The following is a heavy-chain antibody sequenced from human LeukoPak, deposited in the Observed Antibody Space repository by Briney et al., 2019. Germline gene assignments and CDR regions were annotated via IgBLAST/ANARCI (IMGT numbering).Heavy chain of an antibody. V-gene: IGHV4-34*01. Sequence: SETLSLTCAVYGGSFSGYYWSWIRQPPGKGLEWIGEINHSGSTNYNPSLKSRVTISVDTSKNQFSLKLSSVTAADAAVYYCARKRSFDLWGRGTLVTVSS. CDR1: GGSFSGYY. CDR2: INHSGST. CDR3: ARKRSFDL. J-gene: IGHJ2*01.